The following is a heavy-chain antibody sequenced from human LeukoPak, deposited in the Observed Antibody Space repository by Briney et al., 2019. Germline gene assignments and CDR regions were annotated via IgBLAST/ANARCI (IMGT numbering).Heavy chain of an antibody. J-gene: IGHJ5*02. D-gene: IGHD1-7*01. CDR3: AKAATGTTKVSWFDP. CDR1: GFTFSSYS. V-gene: IGHV3-23*01. CDR2: ISGSGGST. Sequence: PGGSLRLSCAASGFTFSSYSMNWVRQAPGKGLEWVSAISGSGGSTYYADSVKGRFTISRDNSKNTLYLQMNSLRAEDTAVYYCAKAATGTTKVSWFDPWGQGTLVTVSS.